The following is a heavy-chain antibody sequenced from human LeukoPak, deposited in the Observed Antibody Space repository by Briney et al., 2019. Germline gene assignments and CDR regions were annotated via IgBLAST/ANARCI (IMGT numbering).Heavy chain of an antibody. D-gene: IGHD1-26*01. Sequence: ASVKVSCKASGYTFTSYDINWVRQATGQGLEWMGWMNPNSGNTGYAQKFQGRVTITRNTSISTAYMELSSLRSEDTAVYYCARVEVGATKGNYFDYWGQGTLVTVSS. CDR3: ARVEVGATKGNYFDY. J-gene: IGHJ4*02. CDR2: MNPNSGNT. CDR1: GYTFTSYD. V-gene: IGHV1-8*03.